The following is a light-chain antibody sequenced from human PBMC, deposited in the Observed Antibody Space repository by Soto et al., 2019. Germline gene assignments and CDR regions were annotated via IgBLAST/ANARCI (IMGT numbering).Light chain of an antibody. CDR1: QSVLHSSNNKNY. Sequence: DIVMTQSPDSLAVSLGEKATINCKSSQSVLHSSNNKNYLAWYQQRPGQPPKLVTNWASTRESGVPDRFSGSGSVTHFSLTISSLQAEDVAVYYCQQFYSPPYTFGQGTTLEIK. J-gene: IGKJ2*01. CDR3: QQFYSPPYT. CDR2: WAS. V-gene: IGKV4-1*01.